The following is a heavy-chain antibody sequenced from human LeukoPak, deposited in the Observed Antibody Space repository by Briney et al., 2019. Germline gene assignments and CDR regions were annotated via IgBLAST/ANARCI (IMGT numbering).Heavy chain of an antibody. V-gene: IGHV4-34*01. CDR1: GGSFSGYY. CDR2: INHSGST. CDR3: ARGRPNMDV. J-gene: IGHJ6*03. Sequence: PSETLSLTCAVYGGSFSGYYWSWIRQPPGKGLEWIGEINHSGSTNYNPSLKSRVTISVDTSKNQFSLKLNSVTAADTAAYYCARGRPNMDVWGKGTTVTVSS.